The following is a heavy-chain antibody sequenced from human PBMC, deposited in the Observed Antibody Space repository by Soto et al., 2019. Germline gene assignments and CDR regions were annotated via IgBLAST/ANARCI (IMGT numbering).Heavy chain of an antibody. CDR1: GYTFTGYY. J-gene: IGHJ4*02. D-gene: IGHD1-26*01. CDR2: INPNSGGT. Sequence: GASVKVSCKASGYTFTGYYMHWVRQAPGQGLEWMGWINPNSGGTNYAQKFQGRVTMTRDTSISTAYMELSRLRSDDTAVYYCAQDGRSGSVTRPDHWGQGALVTVSS. CDR3: AQDGRSGSVTRPDH. V-gene: IGHV1-2*02.